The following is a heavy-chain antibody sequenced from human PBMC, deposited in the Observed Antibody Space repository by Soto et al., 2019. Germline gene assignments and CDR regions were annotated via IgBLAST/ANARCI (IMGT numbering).Heavy chain of an antibody. D-gene: IGHD3-10*01. Sequence: SVKVSCKASGYTFTSYYIHWVRQAPGQGLEWMGRISPLFDTADYAQKFQGRLTITADKSNVTAYMELTGLTSDDTAVYYCAKTLAGTYYYWGQGTQVTVSS. V-gene: IGHV1-69*06. J-gene: IGHJ4*02. CDR3: AKTLAGTYYY. CDR1: GYTFTSYY. CDR2: ISPLFDTA.